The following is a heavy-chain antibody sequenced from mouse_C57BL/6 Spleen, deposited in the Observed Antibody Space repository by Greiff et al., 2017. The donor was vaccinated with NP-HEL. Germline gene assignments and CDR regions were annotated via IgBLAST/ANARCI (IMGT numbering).Heavy chain of an antibody. Sequence: EVQLQQSGPELVKPGASVKISCKASGYSFTGYYMNWVKQSPEKSLEWIGEINPSTGGTTYNQKFKAKATLTVDKSSSTAYMQLKSLTSEDSAVYYCASYDGYYGGYFDVWGTGTTVTVSS. V-gene: IGHV1-42*01. J-gene: IGHJ1*03. CDR3: ASYDGYYGGYFDV. CDR2: INPSTGGT. CDR1: GYSFTGYY. D-gene: IGHD2-3*01.